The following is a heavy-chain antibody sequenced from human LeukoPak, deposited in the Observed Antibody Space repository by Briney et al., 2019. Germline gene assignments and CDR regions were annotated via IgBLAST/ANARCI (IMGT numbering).Heavy chain of an antibody. CDR1: GYDFINYG. CDR2: RSIYNGNT. Sequence: DSVKVSCKASGYDFINYGISWVRQAPGQGLEWMGWRSIYNGNTDYKLQGRVTMTTDTSTRTAYRELRSLRSDDTAVYYCARGGPFPSSSSSREYYLDYWGQGTLVTVSS. D-gene: IGHD6-6*01. V-gene: IGHV1-18*01. CDR3: ARGGPFPSSSSSREYYLDY. J-gene: IGHJ4*02.